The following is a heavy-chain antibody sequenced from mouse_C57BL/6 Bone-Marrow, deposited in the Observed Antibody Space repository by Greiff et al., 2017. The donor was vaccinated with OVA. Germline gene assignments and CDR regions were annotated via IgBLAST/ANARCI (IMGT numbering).Heavy chain of an antibody. D-gene: IGHD2-3*01. CDR3: TYYDGYFWYFDV. J-gene: IGHJ1*03. CDR1: GFNIKDDY. V-gene: IGHV14-4*01. Sequence: VQLKESGAELVRPGASVKLSCTASGFNIKDDYMHWVKQRPEQGLEWIGWIDPENGDTEYASKFQGKATITADTSSKTAYLQLSSLTSEDTAVYYCTYYDGYFWYFDVWGTGTTVTVSS. CDR2: IDPENGDT.